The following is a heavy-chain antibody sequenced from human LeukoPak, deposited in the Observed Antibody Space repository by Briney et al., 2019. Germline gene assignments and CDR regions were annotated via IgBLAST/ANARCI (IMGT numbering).Heavy chain of an antibody. CDR1: GYTFTSYD. CDR2: MNPNSGNT. CDR3: ARGREGLRYFDWLRERRYYFDY. D-gene: IGHD3-9*01. V-gene: IGHV1-8*01. Sequence: GASVKVSCKASGYTFTSYDINWVRQATGQGLEWMGWMNPNSGNTGYAQKFQGRVTMTRNTSISTAYMELSSLRSEDTAVYYCARGREGLRYFDWLRERRYYFDYWGQGTLVTVSS. J-gene: IGHJ4*02.